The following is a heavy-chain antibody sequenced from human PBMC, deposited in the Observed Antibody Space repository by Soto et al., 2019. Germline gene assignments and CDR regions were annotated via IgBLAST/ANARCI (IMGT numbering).Heavy chain of an antibody. Sequence: QVQLVESGGGVVQPGRSLRLSCAASGFTFSSYGMHWVRQAPGKGLEWVAVISYDGSNKYYADSVEGRFTISRDNSKNTLYLQMNSLRAEDTAVYYCAKVDYSGRYFDYWGQGTLVTVSS. CDR1: GFTFSSYG. CDR3: AKVDYSGRYFDY. J-gene: IGHJ4*02. CDR2: ISYDGSNK. V-gene: IGHV3-30*18. D-gene: IGHD1-26*01.